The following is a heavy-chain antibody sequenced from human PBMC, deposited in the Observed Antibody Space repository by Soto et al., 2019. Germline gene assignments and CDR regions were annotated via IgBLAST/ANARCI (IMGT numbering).Heavy chain of an antibody. V-gene: IGHV2-5*01. CDR2: IYWNDDP. CDR1: GFSLTTRGMG. Sequence: QITLKESGPTLVKPTENLTLTCTFSGFSLTTRGMGVTWIRQPPGRALEWLALIYWNDDPRYSPSLKSRLTITKDTTKNQVVLTMTNMDPVDTATYYCAQMTPEDGMDVWGQGTMVTVSS. CDR3: AQMTPEDGMDV. J-gene: IGHJ6*02.